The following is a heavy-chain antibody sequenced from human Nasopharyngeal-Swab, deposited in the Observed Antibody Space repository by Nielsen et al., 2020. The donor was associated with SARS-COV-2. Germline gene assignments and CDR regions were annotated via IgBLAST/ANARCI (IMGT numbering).Heavy chain of an antibody. CDR1: GGSISTYH. Sequence: SDLLSPTFPLPGGSISTYHWTWSPQPPGKGLDWFGYIDYTGSTSYNPSLKRRVTISLDTSANQFSLKLSSVTAADTAIYYCARDHREGGYVPSLGAPKYFFYGMEVWGQGTTVTVSS. V-gene: IGHV4-59*13. CDR3: ARDHREGGYVPSLGAPKYFFYGMEV. J-gene: IGHJ6*02. D-gene: IGHD3-16*01. CDR2: IDYTGST.